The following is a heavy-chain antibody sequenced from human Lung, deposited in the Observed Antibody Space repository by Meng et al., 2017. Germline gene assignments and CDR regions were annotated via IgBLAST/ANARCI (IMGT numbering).Heavy chain of an antibody. V-gene: IGHV4-34*01. CDR2: INHSGST. Sequence: QGRLQQLGSGLLKPSAPLSLTCFVPGGSFRDYYWSWIRQPPGKGLEWIGEINHSGSTNYNPSLESRATISVDTSQNNLSLKLSSVTAADSAVYYCARGPTTMAHDFDYWGQGTLVTVSS. CDR3: ARGPTTMAHDFDY. J-gene: IGHJ4*02. D-gene: IGHD4-11*01. CDR1: GGSFRDYY.